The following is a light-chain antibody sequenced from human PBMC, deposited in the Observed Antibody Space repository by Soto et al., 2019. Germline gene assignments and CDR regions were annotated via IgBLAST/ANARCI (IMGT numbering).Light chain of an antibody. CDR2: DAS. Sequence: EIVLTQSPATLSLSPGERATLSCRASQSISSHLAWYQQKPGQAPRLLMYDASNRATGIPARFSGSGSGTEFTLTISSLEPEDFAVYYCQQRPSRPLTFGGGTKVEIK. CDR1: QSISSH. J-gene: IGKJ4*01. V-gene: IGKV3-11*01. CDR3: QQRPSRPLT.